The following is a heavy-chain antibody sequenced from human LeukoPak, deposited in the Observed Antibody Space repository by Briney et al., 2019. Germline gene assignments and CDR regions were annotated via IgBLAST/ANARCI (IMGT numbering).Heavy chain of an antibody. J-gene: IGHJ6*02. Sequence: PGGSLRLSCAASGFTFSSYWMSWVRQAPGKGPEWVANIKQDGSEKYYVDSVKGRFTISRDNAKNSLYLQMNSLRAEDTAVYYCARDLTSGLGNIVVVPAAMFYYGMDVWGQGTTVTVSS. CDR3: ARDLTSGLGNIVVVPAAMFYYGMDV. V-gene: IGHV3-7*01. CDR1: GFTFSSYW. D-gene: IGHD2-2*01. CDR2: IKQDGSEK.